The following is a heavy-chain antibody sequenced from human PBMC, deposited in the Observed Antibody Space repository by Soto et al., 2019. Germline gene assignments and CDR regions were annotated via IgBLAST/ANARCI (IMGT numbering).Heavy chain of an antibody. V-gene: IGHV3-30*03. CDR1: GFLFSSYG. CDR3: ATYGIYDLWSGYLHRDAFDI. D-gene: IGHD3-3*01. J-gene: IGHJ3*02. CDR2: VSYDGSDS. Sequence: QVQLVESGGGVVQPGRSLRLSCAASGFLFSSYGLHWVRQAPGKGLEWVAIVSYDGSDSYYADSVKGRFSVSRDNSKNTLYLQMNSLRTEDTAVYYCATYGIYDLWSGYLHRDAFDIWGQGTMVTVSS.